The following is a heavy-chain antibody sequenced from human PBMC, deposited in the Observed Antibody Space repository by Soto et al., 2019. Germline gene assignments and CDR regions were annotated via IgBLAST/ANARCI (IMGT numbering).Heavy chain of an antibody. Sequence: EVQLLQSGGGLVQPGESLRLSCAGSGFTFCNHAMSWVRQAPGTALEWVSGISGSGGNTYYVDSVQGRYTISRDNSKNTLYLHMSSLRVADTAVYYSAKGGQDTKTVYYKYYGMDVWGQGATVTVSS. CDR2: ISGSGGNT. J-gene: IGHJ6*02. CDR1: GFTFCNHA. CDR3: AKGGQDTKTVYYKYYGMDV. V-gene: IGHV3-23*01. D-gene: IGHD2-8*01.